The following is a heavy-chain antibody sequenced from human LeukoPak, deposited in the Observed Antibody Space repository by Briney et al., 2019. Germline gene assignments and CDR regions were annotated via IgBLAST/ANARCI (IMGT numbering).Heavy chain of an antibody. V-gene: IGHV3-7*03. Sequence: GGSLRLSCAASGFTFSSYWMSWVRQAPGKGLEWVANIKQDGSEKYYVDSVKGRFTISRDNAKNSLYLQMNSLRAEDTAVYYCARETLVIDDFWSEGGEFDYWGQGTLVTVSS. D-gene: IGHD3-3*01. CDR1: GFTFSSYW. CDR2: IKQDGSEK. CDR3: ARETLVIDDFWSEGGEFDY. J-gene: IGHJ4*02.